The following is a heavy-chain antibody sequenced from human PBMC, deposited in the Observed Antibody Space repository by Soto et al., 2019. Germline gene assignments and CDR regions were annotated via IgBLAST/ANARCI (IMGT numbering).Heavy chain of an antibody. CDR1: GGSFSGYY. Sequence: QVQLQQWGAGLLKPSETLSLTCAVYGGSFSGYYWTWIRQPPGTGLEWIGEIDHSGSTTYNPSLKSRVTISVDTSNNQLSLKLTSVTAADTAVYYCARDKSTGLFDYWGQGTLVTVSS. D-gene: IGHD2-8*02. CDR2: IDHSGST. V-gene: IGHV4-34*01. J-gene: IGHJ4*02. CDR3: ARDKSTGLFDY.